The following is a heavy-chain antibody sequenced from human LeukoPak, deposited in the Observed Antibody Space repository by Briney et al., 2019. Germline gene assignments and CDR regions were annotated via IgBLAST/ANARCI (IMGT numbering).Heavy chain of an antibody. CDR3: ARLLVRGRGTVANWFDP. CDR1: GGSFSGYY. V-gene: IGHV4-34*01. Sequence: SETLSLTCAVYGGSFSGYYWSWIRQPPGKGLEWIGEINHSGSTNYNPSLKSRVTISVDTSKNQFSLKLSSVTAADTAVYYCARLLVRGRGTVANWFDPWGQGTLVTVSS. CDR2: INHSGST. J-gene: IGHJ5*02. D-gene: IGHD4-23*01.